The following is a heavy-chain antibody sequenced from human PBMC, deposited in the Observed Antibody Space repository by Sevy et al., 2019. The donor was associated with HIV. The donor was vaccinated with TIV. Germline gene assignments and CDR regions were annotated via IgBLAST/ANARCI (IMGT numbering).Heavy chain of an antibody. CDR2: ISSGSTYT. CDR1: GFDVSNNY. Sequence: GGSLRLSCAGSGFDVSNNYMSWVRQAPGKGLEWVSDISSGSTYTKYADSVKGRFTISRDNAKNSLYLQMNSLRVEDTAVYYCSRDRRNYAGQYFDYWGQGTLVTVSS. V-gene: IGHV3-11*06. CDR3: SRDRRNYAGQYFDY. J-gene: IGHJ4*02. D-gene: IGHD1-7*01.